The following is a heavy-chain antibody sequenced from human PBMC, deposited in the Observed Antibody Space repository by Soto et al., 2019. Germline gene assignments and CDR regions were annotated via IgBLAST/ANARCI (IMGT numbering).Heavy chain of an antibody. CDR2: ISSSSSYI. Sequence: GSLRLSCAASGFTFSSYSMNWVRQAPGKGLEWVSSISSSSSYIYYADSVKGRFTISRDNAKNSLYLQMNSLRAEDTAVYYCARDRGHLTDAFDIWGQGTMVTVSS. D-gene: IGHD3-10*01. CDR3: ARDRGHLTDAFDI. CDR1: GFTFSSYS. J-gene: IGHJ3*02. V-gene: IGHV3-21*01.